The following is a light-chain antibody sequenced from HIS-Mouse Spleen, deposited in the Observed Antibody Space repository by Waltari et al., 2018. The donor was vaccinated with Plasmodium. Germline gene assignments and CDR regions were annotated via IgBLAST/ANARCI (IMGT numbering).Light chain of an antibody. Sequence: DIQMTQSPSSLSASVGDRVTITCRASQTISSYLNWYQQKPGKDPKLLIYAASSLQSGVPSRFSGSGSGTDFTLTISSLQPEDFATYYCQQRSNWPPLTFGGGTKVEIK. J-gene: IGKJ4*01. CDR2: AAS. V-gene: IGKV1-39*01. CDR1: QTISSY. CDR3: QQRSNWPPLT.